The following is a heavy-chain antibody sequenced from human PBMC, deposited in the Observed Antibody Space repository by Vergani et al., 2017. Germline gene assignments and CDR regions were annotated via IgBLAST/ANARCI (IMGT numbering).Heavy chain of an antibody. CDR1: CDSINSDTYH. CDR2: ILTGGNT. Sequence: QVQLQESGPGLVKPSQTLSLTCSVSCDSINSDTYHWSWIRQPAGKGLEWVGRILTGGNTNYNPSLKSLVFMSTDTSKNQFYVKLTSVTAADTAIYYCARHYVLEEWFDPWGQGTLVTVST. J-gene: IGHJ5*01. CDR3: ARHYVLEEWFDP. D-gene: IGHD3-16*01. V-gene: IGHV4-61*02.